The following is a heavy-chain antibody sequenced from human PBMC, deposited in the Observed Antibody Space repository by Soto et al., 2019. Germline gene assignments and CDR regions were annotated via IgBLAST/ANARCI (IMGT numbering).Heavy chain of an antibody. V-gene: IGHV1-18*01. Sequence: ASVKVSCKASGYTFTSYGIRWVRPAPGQGLEWMGWIGAYNGNTNYAQKLQGRVTMTTDTSTSTAYMELRSLRSDDTAVYYCARGLDYGGNSGPFDYWGQGTLVTVSS. J-gene: IGHJ4*02. D-gene: IGHD4-17*01. CDR1: GYTFTSYG. CDR3: ARGLDYGGNSGPFDY. CDR2: IGAYNGNT.